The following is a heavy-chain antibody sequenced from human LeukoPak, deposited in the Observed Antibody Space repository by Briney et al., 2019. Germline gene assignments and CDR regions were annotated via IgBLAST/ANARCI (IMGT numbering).Heavy chain of an antibody. Sequence: AGGSLRLSCAASGFSVGSNYMSWVRQAPGKGLEWVSSISSSSSYIYYADSVKGRFTISRDNAKNSLYLQMNSLRAEDTAVYYCARDVSGYDSAYYFDYWGQGTLVTVSS. D-gene: IGHD5-12*01. CDR1: GFSVGSNY. CDR2: ISSSSSYI. V-gene: IGHV3-21*01. J-gene: IGHJ4*02. CDR3: ARDVSGYDSAYYFDY.